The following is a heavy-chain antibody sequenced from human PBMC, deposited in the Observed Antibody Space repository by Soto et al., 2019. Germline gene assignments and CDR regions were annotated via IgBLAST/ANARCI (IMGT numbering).Heavy chain of an antibody. D-gene: IGHD6-19*01. Sequence: SQTLSLTCAISGDSVSSNSAAWNWIRQSPSRGLEWLGRTYYRSKWYNDYAVSVKSRITINPDTSKNQFPLQLNSVTPEDTAVYYCARVRIGSGGYGYYYGMDVWGQGTTVTVSS. CDR2: TYYRSKWYN. CDR1: GDSVSSNSAA. V-gene: IGHV6-1*01. CDR3: ARVRIGSGGYGYYYGMDV. J-gene: IGHJ6*02.